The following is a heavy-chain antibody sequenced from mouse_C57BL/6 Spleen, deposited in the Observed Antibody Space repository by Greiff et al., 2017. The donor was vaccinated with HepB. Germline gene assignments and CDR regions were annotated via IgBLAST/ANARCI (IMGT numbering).Heavy chain of an antibody. CDR3: ARGYYGSSYVDY. CDR1: GFTFSDYG. Sequence: VQLQQSGGGLVKPGGSLKLSCAASGFTFSDYGMHWVRQAPEKGLEWVAYISSGSSTIYYADTVKGRFTISRDNAKNTLFLQMTSLRSEDTAMYYCARGYYGSSYVDYWGQGTTLTVSS. J-gene: IGHJ2*01. CDR2: ISSGSSTI. D-gene: IGHD1-1*01. V-gene: IGHV5-17*01.